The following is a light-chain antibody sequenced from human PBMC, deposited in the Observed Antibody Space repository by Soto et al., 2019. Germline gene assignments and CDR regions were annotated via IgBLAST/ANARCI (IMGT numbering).Light chain of an antibody. CDR2: GAS. J-gene: IGKJ5*01. V-gene: IGKV3-15*01. CDR3: QQYSIWRT. CDR1: ESVSTN. Sequence: EMVLTQSPGTLSLSPGERLTLSCSASESVSTNLAWYQQKAGQAPRLLIYGASTRATGIPARFSGSGSGTEFTLTISGLQSEDFAVYYCQQYSIWRTFGQGTRLEIK.